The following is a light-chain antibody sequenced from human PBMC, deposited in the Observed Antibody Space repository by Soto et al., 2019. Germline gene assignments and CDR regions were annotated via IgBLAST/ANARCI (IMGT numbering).Light chain of an antibody. J-gene: IGKJ2*01. CDR2: AAS. CDR3: QQSYSTPYT. Sequence: DIQMTQSPSSLSASVGDRVTITCRASQSMSSYLNWYQQKRGKAPKLLIYAASSLLSGVPSRFSGSGSGTDLTLTISSRQPEDFATYYCQQSYSTPYTFGQGTKLEIK. CDR1: QSMSSY. V-gene: IGKV1-39*01.